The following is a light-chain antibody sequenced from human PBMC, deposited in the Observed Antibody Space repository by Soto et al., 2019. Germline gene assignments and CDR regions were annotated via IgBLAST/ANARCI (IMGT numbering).Light chain of an antibody. V-gene: IGKV1-5*01. J-gene: IGKJ1*01. CDR1: QSISTW. CDR2: GAS. CDR3: LQYNSNSRT. Sequence: LSASVGDRVTITCRASQSISTWLAWYQQKPGKAPKLLIYGASSLESGVPSRFSGSGSGTEFTLTINSLQPGDFATYYCLQYNSNSRTFGQGTKVDIK.